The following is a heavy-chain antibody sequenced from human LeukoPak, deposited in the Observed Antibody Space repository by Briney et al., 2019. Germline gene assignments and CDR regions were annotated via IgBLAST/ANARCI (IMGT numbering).Heavy chain of an antibody. D-gene: IGHD1-1*01. CDR3: ARVSWKLHYYYYMDV. J-gene: IGHJ6*03. CDR2: INSDGSST. Sequence: GGSLRLSCAASGFTFSSYWMHWVRQAPGKGLVWVSRINSDGSSTSYADSVKGRFTISRDNAKNTLYLQMNSLRAEDTAVYYCARVSWKLHYYYYMDVWGKGTTVTVSS. V-gene: IGHV3-74*01. CDR1: GFTFSSYW.